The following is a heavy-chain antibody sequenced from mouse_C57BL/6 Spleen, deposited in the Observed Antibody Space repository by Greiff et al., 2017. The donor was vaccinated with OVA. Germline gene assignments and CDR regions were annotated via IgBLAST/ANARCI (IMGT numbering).Heavy chain of an antibody. CDR3: ARSEVQSYFDY. Sequence: VQLQQPGAELVMPGASVKLSCKASGYTFTSYWMHWVKQRPGQGLEWIGEIDPSDSYTNYNQKFKGKSTLTVDKSSSTAYMQLSSLTSEDSAVYYCARSEVQSYFDYWGQGTTLTVSS. V-gene: IGHV1-69*01. J-gene: IGHJ2*01. CDR1: GYTFTSYW. CDR2: IDPSDSYT. D-gene: IGHD6-2*01.